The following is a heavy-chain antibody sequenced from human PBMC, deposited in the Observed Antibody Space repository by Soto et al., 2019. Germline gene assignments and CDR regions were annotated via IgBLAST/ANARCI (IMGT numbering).Heavy chain of an antibody. CDR1: GDSIGSYH. CDR2: IYNRGSV. D-gene: IGHD3-3*01. V-gene: IGHV4-59*01. CDR3: ARGKYDPWSGYYTPNWFDP. J-gene: IGHJ5*02. Sequence: SETLSLTCFVSGDSIGSYHWNWLRQPPGRGLEWIGYIYNRGSVRYNPSLNSRVTISVDRSRNQFSLSLSPGTAADTAMYYCARGKYDPWSGYYTPNWFDPWGPGTLVTVSS.